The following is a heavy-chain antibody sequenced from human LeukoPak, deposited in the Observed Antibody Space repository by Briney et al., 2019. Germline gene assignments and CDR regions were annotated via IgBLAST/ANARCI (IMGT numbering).Heavy chain of an antibody. CDR1: GGSFSGYY. J-gene: IGHJ4*02. D-gene: IGHD6-6*01. V-gene: IGHV4-34*01. CDR2: INHSGST. CDR3: ARHRIAARPGIPFDY. Sequence: SETLSLTCAVYGGSFSGYYWSWIRQPPGKGLEWIGEINHSGSTNYNPSLKSRVTISVDTSKNQYSLKLSSVTAADTAVYYCARHRIAARPGIPFDYWGQGTLVTVSS.